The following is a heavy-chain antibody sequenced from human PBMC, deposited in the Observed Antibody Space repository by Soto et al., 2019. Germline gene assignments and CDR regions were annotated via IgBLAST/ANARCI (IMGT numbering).Heavy chain of an antibody. Sequence: SETLSLTCTVSGGSVSSGSYYWSWIRQPPGKGLEWIGYIYYSGSTNYNPSLKSRVTISVDTSKNQFSLKLSSVTAADTAVYYSARVVITSFYFDYWGQGTLVTVS. V-gene: IGHV4-61*01. J-gene: IGHJ4*02. CDR2: IYYSGST. CDR1: GGSVSSGSYY. D-gene: IGHD3-22*01. CDR3: ARVVITSFYFDY.